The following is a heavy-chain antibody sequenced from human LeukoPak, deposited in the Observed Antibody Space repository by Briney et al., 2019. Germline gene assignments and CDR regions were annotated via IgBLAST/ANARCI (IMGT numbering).Heavy chain of an antibody. Sequence: GGSLRLSCAASGFTFSSYWMHWVRQAPGKGLVWVSRIYSGGSNTIYADSVKGRFTISRDNAKDTLYLQMNSLRADDTAVYYCARNRGDYGGAFDIWGQGTMVTVSS. CDR1: GFTFSSYW. CDR3: ARNRGDYGGAFDI. CDR2: IYSGGSNT. V-gene: IGHV3-74*01. D-gene: IGHD4-17*01. J-gene: IGHJ3*02.